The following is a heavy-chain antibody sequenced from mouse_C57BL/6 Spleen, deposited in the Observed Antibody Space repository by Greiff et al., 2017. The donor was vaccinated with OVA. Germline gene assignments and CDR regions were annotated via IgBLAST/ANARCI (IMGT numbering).Heavy chain of an antibody. V-gene: IGHV1-52*01. D-gene: IGHD1-1*01. J-gene: IGHJ4*01. CDR1: GYTFTSYW. CDR2: IDPSDSET. CDR3: AREVGLRGAMDY. Sequence: QVQLQQSGAELVRPGSSVKLSCKASGYTFTSYWMHWVKQRPIQGLEWIGNIDPSDSETHYNQKFKDKATLTVDKSSSTAYMQLSSLTSEDSAVYYCAREVGLRGAMDYWGQGTSVTVSS.